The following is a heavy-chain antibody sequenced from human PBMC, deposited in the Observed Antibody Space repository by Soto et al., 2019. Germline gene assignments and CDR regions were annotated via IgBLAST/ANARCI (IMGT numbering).Heavy chain of an antibody. J-gene: IGHJ4*02. CDR2: ISDSGATT. V-gene: IGHV3-23*01. CDR3: AKEDTSSGSLDY. CDR1: GFPFGENA. Sequence: CAASGFPFGENAMSWVRQAPGKGLEWVSGISDSGATTYYADSVRGRFTISRDNSKNTLYLQMKSLRAEDSASYYCAKEDTSSGSLDYWGQGALVTVS. D-gene: IGHD6-19*01.